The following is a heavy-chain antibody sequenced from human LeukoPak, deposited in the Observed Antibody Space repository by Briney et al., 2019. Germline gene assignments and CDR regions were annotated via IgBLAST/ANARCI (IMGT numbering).Heavy chain of an antibody. CDR1: GFTFSSYD. D-gene: IGHD3-22*01. CDR3: ARGDSSGYQRNTKLDY. J-gene: IGHJ4*02. Sequence: GGSLRLSCAASGFTFSSYDMHWVRQTTGKGLEWVSAIGTAGETYYPGSVKGRFTISRENAKNSLYLQMNSLRAGDTAVYYCARGDSSGYQRNTKLDYWGQGTLVTVSS. CDR2: IGTAGET. V-gene: IGHV3-13*01.